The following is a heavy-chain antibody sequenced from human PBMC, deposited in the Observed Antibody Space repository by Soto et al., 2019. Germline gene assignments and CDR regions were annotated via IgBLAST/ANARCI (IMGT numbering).Heavy chain of an antibody. D-gene: IGHD3-22*01. CDR2: IKSKTDGGTT. CDR1: GFTFSNAW. J-gene: IGHJ4*02. CDR3: TTPYDSSGYYYGFDY. Sequence: GGSLRLSCAASGFTFSNAWMSWVRQAPGKGLEWVGRIKSKTDGGTTDYAAPVKGRFTISGDDSKNMLYLQMNSLKTEDTAVYYCTTPYDSSGYYYGFDYWGQGTLVTVSS. V-gene: IGHV3-15*01.